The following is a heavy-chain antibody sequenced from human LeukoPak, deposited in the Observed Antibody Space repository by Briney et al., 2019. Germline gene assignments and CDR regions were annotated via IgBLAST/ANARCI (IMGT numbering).Heavy chain of an antibody. J-gene: IGHJ5*02. D-gene: IGHD4-11*01. Sequence: PSETLSLTCTVSGYSISSGYYWGWIRQPPGKGLEWIGSIYHSGSTYYNPSLKSRVTISVDTSKNQFSLKLSSVTAADTAVYYCARATVATSNWFDPWGQGTLVTVSS. V-gene: IGHV4-38-2*02. CDR3: ARATVATSNWFDP. CDR1: GYSISSGYY. CDR2: IYHSGST.